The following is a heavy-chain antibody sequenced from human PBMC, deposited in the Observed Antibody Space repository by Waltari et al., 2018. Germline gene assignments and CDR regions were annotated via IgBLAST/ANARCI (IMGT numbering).Heavy chain of an antibody. Sequence: QVQLQQWGAGLLKPSETLSLTCAVYGGSFSGYYWSWIRQPPGKGLEWIGEINHSGSTNYNPSLKSRVTISVDTSKNQFSLKLSSVTAADTAVYYCARGRYPIYGDYFDYWGQGTLVTVSS. J-gene: IGHJ4*02. CDR1: GGSFSGYY. CDR3: ARGRYPIYGDYFDY. D-gene: IGHD4-17*01. V-gene: IGHV4-34*01. CDR2: INHSGST.